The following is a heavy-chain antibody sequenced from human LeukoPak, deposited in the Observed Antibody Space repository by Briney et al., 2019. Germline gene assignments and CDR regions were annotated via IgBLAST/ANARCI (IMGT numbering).Heavy chain of an antibody. CDR2: IRYDGSNK. V-gene: IGHV3-30*02. Sequence: PGGSLRLSCAASGFTFSSYGMHWVRQAPGKGLEWVAFIRYDGSNKYYADSVKGRFTISRDNSKNTLYLQMNSLRAEDTAVYYCAKDGLRGYSYGRYDAFDIWGQGTMVTVSS. CDR1: GFTFSSYG. J-gene: IGHJ3*02. CDR3: AKDGLRGYSYGRYDAFDI. D-gene: IGHD5-18*01.